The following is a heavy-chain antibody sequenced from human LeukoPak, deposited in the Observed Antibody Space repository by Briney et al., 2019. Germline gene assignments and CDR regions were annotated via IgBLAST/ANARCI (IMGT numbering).Heavy chain of an antibody. Sequence: SETLSLTCTVSGGSISSYYWSWIRQPPGKGLEWIGYIYTSGSTNYNPPLKSRVTISVDTSTNRFSLRLSSVTAADTAVYYCARLSCSDAVCPTLPYNHFDPWGQGTLVIVST. CDR3: ARLSCSDAVCPTLPYNHFDP. J-gene: IGHJ5*02. D-gene: IGHD2-15*01. CDR1: GGSISSYY. CDR2: IYTSGST. V-gene: IGHV4-4*09.